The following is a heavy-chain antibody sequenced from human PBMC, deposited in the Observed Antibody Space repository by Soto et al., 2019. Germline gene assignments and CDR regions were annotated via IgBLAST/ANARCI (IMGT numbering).Heavy chain of an antibody. CDR1: GYTLPNFG. CDR2: IIAYNANT. J-gene: IGHJ4*01. V-gene: IGHV1-18*01. D-gene: IGHD1-26*01. Sequence: ASVEVYCKSSGYTLPNFGLSWVRQAPGQGLEWMGCIIAYNANTNYAQKLQDRVTMTTDTSTSTAFLELRSLRSDDTAVYYCARENSGSYHRHFDYWGQGTLVTVSS. CDR3: ARENSGSYHRHFDY.